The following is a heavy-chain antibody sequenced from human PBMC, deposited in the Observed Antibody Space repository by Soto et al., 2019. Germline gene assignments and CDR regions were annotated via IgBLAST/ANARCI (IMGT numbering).Heavy chain of an antibody. J-gene: IGHJ4*02. CDR3: ARGTDYVDYVLPWLDY. CDR1: GCTFTKYY. Sequence: GASVKLSCKASGCTFTKYYIHLVIHPTAQGLEWMAIINPSGGSTNYAQKFQGRVTMTRDTSTSTVYMELSSLRSEDTAVYYCARGTDYVDYVLPWLDYWAQGTLVTLS. CDR2: INPSGGST. D-gene: IGHD4-17*01. V-gene: IGHV1-46*01.